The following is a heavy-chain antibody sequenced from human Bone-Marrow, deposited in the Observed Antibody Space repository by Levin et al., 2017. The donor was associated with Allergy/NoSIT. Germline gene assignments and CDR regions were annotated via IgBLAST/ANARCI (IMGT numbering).Heavy chain of an antibody. J-gene: IGHJ6*03. Sequence: GGSLRLSCAASGFAIGGYWMSWVRQAPGKGLEWVANIKRDGSEKYYVDSVKGRFTISRDNAKNSLYLQMNSLRVEDTAVYYCARDQSRDRENPMDGWGTGTTVTVSS. CDR1: GFAIGGYW. CDR3: ARDQSRDRENPMDG. D-gene: IGHD5-24*01. CDR2: IKRDGSEK. V-gene: IGHV3-7*03.